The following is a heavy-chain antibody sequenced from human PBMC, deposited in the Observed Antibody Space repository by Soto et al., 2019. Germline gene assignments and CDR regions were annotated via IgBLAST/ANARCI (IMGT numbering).Heavy chain of an antibody. CDR2: IHYSGATP. Sequence: ASVKVSCKASGYTFTNYYMHWVRQAPGQGLEWMGVIHYSGATPTYAQKFQGRVTMARDISIATAYMELNSLTSEDTAIYYCARMESFGSLNWFDPWGQGTLVTVSS. D-gene: IGHD5-18*01. V-gene: IGHV1-46*01. CDR3: ARMESFGSLNWFDP. J-gene: IGHJ5*02. CDR1: GYTFTNYY.